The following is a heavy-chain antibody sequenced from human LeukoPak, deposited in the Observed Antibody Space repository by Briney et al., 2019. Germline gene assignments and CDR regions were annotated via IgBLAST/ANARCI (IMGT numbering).Heavy chain of an antibody. CDR3: ARTRGGYSYGYPRYFQH. V-gene: IGHV1-2*02. CDR2: INPNSGGT. CDR1: GYTFTGYY. J-gene: IGHJ1*01. D-gene: IGHD5-18*01. Sequence: ASVKVSCKASGYTFTGYYMHWVRQAPGQGLEWMGWINPNSGGTNYAQKFQGRFTMTRDTSITTAYMELSRLTSDDTAVYYCARTRGGYSYGYPRYFQHWGQGTLATVSS.